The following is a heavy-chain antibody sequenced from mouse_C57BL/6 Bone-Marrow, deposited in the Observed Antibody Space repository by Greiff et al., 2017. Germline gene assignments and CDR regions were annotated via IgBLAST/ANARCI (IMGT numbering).Heavy chain of an antibody. CDR3: ARPFITTVDYAMDY. Sequence: QVQLQQPGAELVKPGASVKLSCKASGYTFTSYWMHWVKQRPGQGLEWIGMIHPNSGSTNYNEKFKSKATLTVDKSSSTAYMQLSSLTSEDSAVYYCARPFITTVDYAMDYWGQGTSVTVSS. J-gene: IGHJ4*01. D-gene: IGHD1-1*01. V-gene: IGHV1-64*01. CDR2: IHPNSGST. CDR1: GYTFTSYW.